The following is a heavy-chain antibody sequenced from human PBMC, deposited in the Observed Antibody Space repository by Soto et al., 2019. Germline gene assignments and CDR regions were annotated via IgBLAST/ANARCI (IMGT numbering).Heavy chain of an antibody. J-gene: IGHJ6*02. D-gene: IGHD5-12*01. CDR1: GYTFTSYG. CDR3: ARDPYIEARGYYGMDV. V-gene: IGHV1-18*01. CDR2: ISAYNGNT. Sequence: QVQLVQSGAEVKKPGASVKVSCKASGYTFTSYGISWVRQAPGQGLEWMGWISAYNGNTNYAQKLQGRVNMTTDTSTSTAYMELRGLRSDDTAVYYCARDPYIEARGYYGMDVLGQGTTVTVSS.